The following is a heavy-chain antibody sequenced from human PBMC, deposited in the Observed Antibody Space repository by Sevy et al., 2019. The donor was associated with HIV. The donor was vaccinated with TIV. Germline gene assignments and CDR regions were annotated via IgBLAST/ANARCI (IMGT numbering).Heavy chain of an antibody. Sequence: SETLSLTCTVSGESIGDYYWSWIRQTPGKGLEWIGYIDYSGNAHYNPSLKSRVTMSVDTSKNHFSLKLNSVTAADTALYYCARDPATGWFDPWGQGTLVTVSS. J-gene: IGHJ5*02. V-gene: IGHV4-59*01. CDR1: GESIGDYY. CDR2: IDYSGNA. CDR3: ARDPATGWFDP.